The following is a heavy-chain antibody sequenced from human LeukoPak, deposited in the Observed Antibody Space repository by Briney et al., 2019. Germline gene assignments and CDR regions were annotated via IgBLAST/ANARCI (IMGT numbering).Heavy chain of an antibody. Sequence: GGSLRLSCAASGFTFSSYSVNWVRQAPGKGLEWVSSISSSGSYIYYADSVKGRFTISRDNAKNSLYLQMNSLRAEDTAVYYCARERETSSTSCYGVWGQGTLVTVSS. V-gene: IGHV3-21*01. J-gene: IGHJ4*02. CDR2: ISSSGSYI. D-gene: IGHD2-2*01. CDR1: GFTFSSYS. CDR3: ARERETSSTSCYGV.